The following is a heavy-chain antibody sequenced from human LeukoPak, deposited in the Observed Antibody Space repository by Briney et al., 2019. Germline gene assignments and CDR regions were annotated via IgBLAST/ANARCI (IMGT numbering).Heavy chain of an antibody. D-gene: IGHD1-14*01. CDR2: IKQDGSEK. V-gene: IGHV3-7*01. CDR3: ARGYGYYYYMDV. CDR1: GFTFSSYS. J-gene: IGHJ6*03. Sequence: GGSLRLSCAASGFTFSSYSMNWVRQAPGKGLEWVANIKQDGSEKYYVDSVKGRFTISRDNAKNSLYLQMNSLRAEDTAVYYCARGYGYYYYMDVWGKGTTVTVSS.